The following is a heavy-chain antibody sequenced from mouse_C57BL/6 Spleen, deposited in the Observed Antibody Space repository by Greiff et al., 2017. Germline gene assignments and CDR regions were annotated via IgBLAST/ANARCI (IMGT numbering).Heavy chain of an antibody. D-gene: IGHD1-1*01. Sequence: QVQLKQPGAELVRPGSSVKLSCKASGYTFTSYWMDWVKQRPGQGLEWIGNIYPSDSETHYNQKFKDKATLTVDKSSSTAYMQLSSLTSEDSAVYYCASTVVARYFDVWGTGTTVTVSS. V-gene: IGHV1-61*01. J-gene: IGHJ1*03. CDR2: IYPSDSET. CDR3: ASTVVARYFDV. CDR1: GYTFTSYW.